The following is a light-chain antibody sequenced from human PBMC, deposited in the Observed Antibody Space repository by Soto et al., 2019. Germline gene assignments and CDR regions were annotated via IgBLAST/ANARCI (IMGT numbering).Light chain of an antibody. CDR1: QSLSSN. CDR2: GAS. V-gene: IGKV3-15*01. Sequence: EIVMTQSPATLSVSPGERATLSCRASQSLSSNLAWYQQKPGQAPRLLIYGASTRATGIPARFSGSGSGTEFTLSISSLQSEDFAIYYCQQYNNLPPTFGQGTKVDIK. J-gene: IGKJ1*01. CDR3: QQYNNLPPT.